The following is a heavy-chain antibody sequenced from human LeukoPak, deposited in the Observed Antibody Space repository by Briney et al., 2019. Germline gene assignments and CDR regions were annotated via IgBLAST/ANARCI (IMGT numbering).Heavy chain of an antibody. J-gene: IGHJ3*02. CDR3: AGGEDSSGYYNDDAFDI. CDR2: VSNDGSNK. CDR1: GFTFSSYG. V-gene: IGHV3-30*03. Sequence: GGSLRLSCAASGFTFSSYGMHWVRQPPGKGLEWVAVVSNDGSNKYYADSVKGRFTISRDNSKNTLYLQMNSLRAEDTAVYYCAGGEDSSGYYNDDAFDIWGQGTMVTVSS. D-gene: IGHD3-22*01.